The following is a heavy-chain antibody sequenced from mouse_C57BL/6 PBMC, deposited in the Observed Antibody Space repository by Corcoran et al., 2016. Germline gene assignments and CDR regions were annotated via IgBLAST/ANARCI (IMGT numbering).Heavy chain of an antibody. J-gene: IGHJ4*01. D-gene: IGHD1-1*01. CDR3: ATTVVAPYYAMDY. CDR2: ISYDGSN. Sequence: DVQLQESGPGLVKPSQSLSLTCSVTGYSITSGYSWNWIRQFPGNKLEWMGYISYDGSNNYNPSLKNRISITRDTSKNQFFLKLNSVTTEDTATYYCATTVVAPYYAMDYWGQGTSVTVSS. V-gene: IGHV3-6*01. CDR1: GYSITSGYS.